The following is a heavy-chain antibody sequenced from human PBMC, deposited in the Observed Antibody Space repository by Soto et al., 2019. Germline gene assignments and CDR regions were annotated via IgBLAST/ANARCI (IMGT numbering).Heavy chain of an antibody. CDR2: IHYDGRT. J-gene: IGHJ1*01. CDR3: ARTYFGSGSYSY. V-gene: IGHV4-39*02. Sequence: QLQLQESGPGLVEPSETLSLTCTVSGGSISGTNEYWGWIRQPPGKGLEWIANIHYDGRTYYTPSLKSRLTISADTSKNHFSLKLSSVTAADTAVYYCARTYFGSGSYSYWGQGTLVIVSS. D-gene: IGHD3-10*01. CDR1: GGSISGTNEY.